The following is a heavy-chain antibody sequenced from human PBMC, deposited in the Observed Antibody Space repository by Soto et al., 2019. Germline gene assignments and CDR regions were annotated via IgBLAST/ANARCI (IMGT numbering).Heavy chain of an antibody. CDR1: GGSISSSNW. CDR3: ARGVGYSDCDFDY. J-gene: IGHJ4*02. CDR2: IYHSGST. V-gene: IGHV4-4*02. Sequence: LSLTCAVSGGSISSSNWWNWVRQPPGKGLEWIGEIYHSGSTNYNPSLKSRVTISVDRSKNQFSLKLGSVTAADTAVYYCARGVGYSDCDFDYWGLGTLVTVSS. D-gene: IGHD2-21*02.